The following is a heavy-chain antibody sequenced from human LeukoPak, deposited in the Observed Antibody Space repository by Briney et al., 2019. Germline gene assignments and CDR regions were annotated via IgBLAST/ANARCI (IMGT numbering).Heavy chain of an antibody. D-gene: IGHD4-17*01. J-gene: IGHJ4*02. CDR1: GGSINNYY. CDR2: IYFTGGT. Sequence: SETLSLTCNVSGGSINNYYWSWLRQPPGKGLEWIGYIYFTGGTNYNPSLKSRVTMSIDTSKNQFSLKLSSVTAADTAVYYCARDGDQYYFDYWGQGTLVTVSS. V-gene: IGHV4-59*12. CDR3: ARDGDQYYFDY.